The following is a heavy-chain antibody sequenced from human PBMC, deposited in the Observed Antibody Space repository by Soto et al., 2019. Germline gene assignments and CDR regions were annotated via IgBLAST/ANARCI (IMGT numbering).Heavy chain of an antibody. D-gene: IGHD3-9*01. CDR2: INPSGGST. V-gene: IGHV1-46*01. Sequence: ASVKVSCKASGYTFTSYYMHWVRQAPGQGLEWMGIINPSGGSTSYAQKFQGRVTMTRDTSTSTVYMELSSLRSEDTAVYYCARGLSTISYYYYYMDVWGKGTTVTVSS. J-gene: IGHJ6*03. CDR3: ARGLSTISYYYYYMDV. CDR1: GYTFTSYY.